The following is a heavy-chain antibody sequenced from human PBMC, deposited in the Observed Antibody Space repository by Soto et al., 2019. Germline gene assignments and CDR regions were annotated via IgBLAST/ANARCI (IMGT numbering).Heavy chain of an antibody. D-gene: IGHD3-9*01. CDR1: GGSFTGYY. CDR2: INHSGST. V-gene: IGHV4-34*01. J-gene: IGHJ5*02. CDR3: ARGLGRYYDILTGYYRSKGACWFDP. Sequence: SGTLSLPCAAYGGSFTGYYSSWIRQPPGKGLEWIGEINHSGSTNYNPSLKSRVTISVDTSKNQFAQKLSSVTAADTAVYYCARGLGRYYDILTGYYRSKGACWFDPWGQGTLVTVSS.